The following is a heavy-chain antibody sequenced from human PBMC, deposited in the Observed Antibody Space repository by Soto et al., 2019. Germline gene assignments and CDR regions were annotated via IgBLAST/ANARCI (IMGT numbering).Heavy chain of an antibody. CDR2: IFSNDEK. CDR1: GFSLSNARMG. J-gene: IGHJ6*02. V-gene: IGHV2-26*01. D-gene: IGHD6-13*01. Sequence: SGPTLVKPTETLTLTFTVSGFSLSNARMGVSWIRQPPGKALEWLAHIFSNDEKSYSTSLKSRLTISKDTSKSQVVLTMTNMDPVDTATYYCARIERAAGTGPYYYYGMDVWGQGTTVTVSS. CDR3: ARIERAAGTGPYYYYGMDV.